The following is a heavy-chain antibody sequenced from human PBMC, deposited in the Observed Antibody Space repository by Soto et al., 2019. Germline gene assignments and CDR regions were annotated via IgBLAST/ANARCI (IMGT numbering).Heavy chain of an antibody. CDR1: GGSISSSTDY. D-gene: IGHD6-19*01. CDR2: IYYSGST. CDR3: ARLRSGPDNGWYWSFDY. J-gene: IGHJ4*02. V-gene: IGHV4-39*01. Sequence: PSETLSLTCTVSGGSISSSTDYWGWIRQPPGKGLEWIANIYYSGSTYYNPSLESRVTISVDTSKNQFSLKLSSVTAADTAVYFCARLRSGPDNGWYWSFDYWGQGTLVTVS.